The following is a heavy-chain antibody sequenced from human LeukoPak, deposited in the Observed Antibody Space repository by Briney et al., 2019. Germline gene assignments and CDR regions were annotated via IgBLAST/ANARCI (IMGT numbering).Heavy chain of an antibody. CDR3: ARGRGRGLIQLWLQAYYFDY. CDR1: GGSFSGYY. D-gene: IGHD5-18*01. V-gene: IGHV4-34*01. Sequence: SETLSLTCAVYGGSFSGYYWSWIRQPPGKGLEWIGEINHGGSTNYNPSLKSRVTISVDTSKNQFSLKLSSVTAADTAVYYCARGRGRGLIQLWLQAYYFDYWGQGTLVTVSS. J-gene: IGHJ4*02. CDR2: INHGGST.